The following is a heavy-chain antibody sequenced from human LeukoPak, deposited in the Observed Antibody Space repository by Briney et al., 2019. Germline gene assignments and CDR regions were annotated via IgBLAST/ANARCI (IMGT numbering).Heavy chain of an antibody. CDR3: ARDREMATNEDY. Sequence: GGSLRLSCAASGFTFSSYNMNWVRQAPGKGLEWVSSISSGSIYIYYADSVKGRFTISRDNAKNSLYLQMNSLRAEDTAVYYCARDREMATNEDYWGQGTLVTVSP. CDR2: ISSGSIYI. J-gene: IGHJ4*02. D-gene: IGHD5-24*01. V-gene: IGHV3-21*01. CDR1: GFTFSSYN.